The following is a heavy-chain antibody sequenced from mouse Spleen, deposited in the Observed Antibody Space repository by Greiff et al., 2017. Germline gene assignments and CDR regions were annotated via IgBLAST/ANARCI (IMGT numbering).Heavy chain of an antibody. CDR2: IWGDGST. J-gene: IGHJ4*01. V-gene: IGHV2-6-7*01. CDR3: ARAYGNYDAMDY. Sequence: QVQLKESGPGLVAPSQSLSITCTVSGVSLTGYGVNWVRQPPGKGLEWLGMIWGDGSTDYNSALKSRLSISKDNSKSQVFLKMNSLQTDDTARYYCARAYGNYDAMDYWGQGTSVTVSS. D-gene: IGHD2-1*01. CDR1: GVSLTGYG.